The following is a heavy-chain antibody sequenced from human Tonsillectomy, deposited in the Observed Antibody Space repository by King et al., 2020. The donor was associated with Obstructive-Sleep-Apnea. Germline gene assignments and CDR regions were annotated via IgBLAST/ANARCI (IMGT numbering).Heavy chain of an antibody. J-gene: IGHJ4*02. D-gene: IGHD2-15*01. CDR2: ISSSGTIL. V-gene: IGHV3-11*01. Sequence: VQLVESGGGLVTPGGSLRLSCAASGFTFRDYFMSCVRQAPGGGLEWVSHISSSGTILYYADSVKGRFTISRDNAKKSLYLQMHSLRAEDTAVYYCAREVLAATEYFDSWGQGTLVTVSS. CDR3: AREVLAATEYFDS. CDR1: GFTFRDYF.